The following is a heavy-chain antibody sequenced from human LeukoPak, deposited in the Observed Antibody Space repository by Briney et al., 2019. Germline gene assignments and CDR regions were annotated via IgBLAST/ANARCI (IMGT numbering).Heavy chain of an antibody. Sequence: GGSLRLSCAASGFTFSSYAMHWVRQAPGKGLGWVAVISYDGSNKYYADSVKGRFTISRDNSKNTLYLQMNSLRAEDTAVYYCARDLYDILTGYPEYSFDYWGQGTLVTVSS. V-gene: IGHV3-30-3*01. J-gene: IGHJ4*02. D-gene: IGHD3-9*01. CDR3: ARDLYDILTGYPEYSFDY. CDR1: GFTFSSYA. CDR2: ISYDGSNK.